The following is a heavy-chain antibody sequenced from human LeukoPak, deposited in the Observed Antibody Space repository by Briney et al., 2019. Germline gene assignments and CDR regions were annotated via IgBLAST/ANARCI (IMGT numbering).Heavy chain of an antibody. J-gene: IGHJ4*02. D-gene: IGHD3-3*01. V-gene: IGHV4-30-2*01. CDR3: ARVGDFLEWLLN. Sequence: PSETLSLTCTVSGGSISSGGYYWSWIRQPPGKGLEWIGYIYHSGSTYYNPSLKSRVTISVDRSKNQFSLKLSSVTAADTAVYYCARVGDFLEWLLNWGQGTLVTVSS. CDR1: GGSISSGGYY. CDR2: IYHSGST.